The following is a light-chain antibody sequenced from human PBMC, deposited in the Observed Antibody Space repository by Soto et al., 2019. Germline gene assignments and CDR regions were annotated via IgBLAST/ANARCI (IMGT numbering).Light chain of an antibody. CDR3: QQSYSTPRT. V-gene: IGKV1-39*01. CDR1: QSISSS. CDR2: AAS. Sequence: DIPMTQSPSSLSASVRDRVTITCRAIQSISSSLNWYQQKPGKAPKLLIYAASSLQSGVPSRFSGSGSGTDFTLTISSLQPEDFATYYCQQSYSTPRTFGQGTKVEIK. J-gene: IGKJ1*01.